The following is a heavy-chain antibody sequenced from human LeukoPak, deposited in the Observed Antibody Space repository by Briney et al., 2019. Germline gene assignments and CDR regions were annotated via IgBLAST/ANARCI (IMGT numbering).Heavy chain of an antibody. CDR3: ARLSGYSYTDS. Sequence: SETLSLTCTVSGVSISGHSWSWIRQPLGKGLEWIGYVYDSGTTNYNPSLKSRITISVDTSNNQFSLKLSSVTAADTALYYCARLSGYSYTDSWGRGTLVTVSS. CDR1: GVSISGHS. CDR2: VYDSGTT. D-gene: IGHD5-18*01. V-gene: IGHV4-59*08. J-gene: IGHJ4*02.